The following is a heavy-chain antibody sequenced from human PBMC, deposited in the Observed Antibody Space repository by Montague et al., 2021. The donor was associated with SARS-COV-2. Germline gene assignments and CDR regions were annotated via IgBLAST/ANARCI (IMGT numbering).Heavy chain of an antibody. CDR1: GGSISSGSYY. D-gene: IGHD3-3*01. Sequence: SETLSLTCNVSGGSISSGSYYWSWIRQPPGKGLEWIGYIYYSGSTNYNPSLKSRVTISVDTSKNQFSLKLSSVTAADTAVYYCARDPWHITIFGVVTRYGMDVWGQGTTVTVSS. CDR3: ARDPWHITIFGVVTRYGMDV. CDR2: IYYSGST. V-gene: IGHV4-61*01. J-gene: IGHJ6*02.